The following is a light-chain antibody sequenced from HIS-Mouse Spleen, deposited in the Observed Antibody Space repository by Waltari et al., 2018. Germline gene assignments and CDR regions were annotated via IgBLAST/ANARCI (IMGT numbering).Light chain of an antibody. V-gene: IGLV1-47*01. J-gene: IGLJ3*02. CDR3: QVWDSSSDHRV. Sequence: QSVLTQPPSASGTPGQRVTISCSGSSSTIGSNYVYWYQQLPGTAPKILIYRNKQRPSGVPDRFSGSKSGTSASLAISGLRSEDEADYYCQVWDSSSDHRVFGGGTKLTVL. CDR2: RNK. CDR1: SSTIGSNY.